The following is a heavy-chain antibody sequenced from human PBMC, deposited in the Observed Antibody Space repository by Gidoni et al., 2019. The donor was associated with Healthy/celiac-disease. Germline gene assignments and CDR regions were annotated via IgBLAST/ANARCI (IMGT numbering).Heavy chain of an antibody. CDR3: ARGRRSGSYPRIFDY. D-gene: IGHD1-26*01. Sequence: EVQLVESGGGSVQPGGSLRLSCAASGLTVSSNYMSWVRQAPGKGLEWVSGIYSGGSTYYADSVKGRFTISRDNSKNTLYLQMNSLRAEDTAVYYCARGRRSGSYPRIFDYWGQGTLVTVSS. CDR2: IYSGGST. J-gene: IGHJ4*02. CDR1: GLTVSSNY. V-gene: IGHV3-66*02.